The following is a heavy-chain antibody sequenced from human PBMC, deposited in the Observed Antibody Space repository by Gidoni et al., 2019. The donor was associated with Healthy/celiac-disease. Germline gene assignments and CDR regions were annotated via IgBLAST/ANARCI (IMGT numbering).Heavy chain of an antibody. J-gene: IGHJ4*02. V-gene: IGHV3-23*01. CDR1: AFTFSSYA. CDR2: ISGSGGST. CDR3: AKRRYYDSSGYDY. Sequence: EVQLLESGGGLVQPGGSLRLSCAASAFTFSSYAMRWVRQAPGKGLEWVAAISGSGGSTYYADSVKGRFTISRDKSKNTLYLQMNSLRAEDTAVYYCAKRRYYDSSGYDYWGQGTLVTISS. D-gene: IGHD3-22*01.